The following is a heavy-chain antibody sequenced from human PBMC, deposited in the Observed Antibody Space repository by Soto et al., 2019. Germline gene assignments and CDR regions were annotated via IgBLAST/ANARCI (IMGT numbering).Heavy chain of an antibody. CDR3: ARDKNTYSSGWPDVY. J-gene: IGHJ4*02. CDR2: ISAYNGNT. D-gene: IGHD6-19*01. Sequence: QVPLVQSGAEVKKPGASVKVSCKASGYTFTSYGISWVRQAPGQGLEWMGWISAYNGNTNYAQKLQGRVTMTTDTSTSTAYMELRSLRSDDTAVYYCARDKNTYSSGWPDVYWGQGTLVTVSS. V-gene: IGHV1-18*01. CDR1: GYTFTSYG.